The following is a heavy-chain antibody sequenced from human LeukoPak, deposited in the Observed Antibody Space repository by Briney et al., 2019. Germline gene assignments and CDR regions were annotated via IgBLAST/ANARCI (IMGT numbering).Heavy chain of an antibody. CDR3: AELGITMIGGV. V-gene: IGHV3-7*01. Sequence: GGSLRLSCVVSGFTFSNYWMTWVRQAPGKGLEWVANIQQDGSEKYYVDSVKGRFTIFRDNAKNSVYLQMNSLRAEDTAVYYCAELGITMIGGVWGKGTTVTISS. CDR1: GFTFSNYW. CDR2: IQQDGSEK. D-gene: IGHD3-10*02. J-gene: IGHJ6*04.